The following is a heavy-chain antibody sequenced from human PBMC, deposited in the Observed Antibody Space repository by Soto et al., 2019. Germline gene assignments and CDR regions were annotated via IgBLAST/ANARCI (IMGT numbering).Heavy chain of an antibody. J-gene: IGHJ4*02. CDR2: ISGSGGST. Sequence: EVQLLESGGGLVQPGGSLRLSCAASGFTFSSYAMSWVRQAPGKGLEWVSAISGSGGSTYYADSVKGRFTISRDNSKNTLYLQMNSLRAEDTAVYYCANTGGAIAARGDLVLLRFDYWGQGTLVTVSS. CDR1: GFTFSSYA. D-gene: IGHD6-6*01. V-gene: IGHV3-23*01. CDR3: ANTGGAIAARGDLVLLRFDY.